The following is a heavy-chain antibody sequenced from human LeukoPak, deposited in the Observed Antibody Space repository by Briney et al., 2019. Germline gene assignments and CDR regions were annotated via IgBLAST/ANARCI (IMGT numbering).Heavy chain of an antibody. V-gene: IGHV3-74*01. CDR3: AAGDGVIMNY. CDR1: GTSW. Sequence: PGGSLRLSCEGSGTSWMHWVRQVPGEGLVWVSRIKTDGSSTSYADSVKGRFTISRDNAKNTLCLQMNSLRAEDTAVYYCAAGDGVIMNYWGQGTLVTVSS. D-gene: IGHD3-10*01. CDR2: IKTDGSST. J-gene: IGHJ4*02.